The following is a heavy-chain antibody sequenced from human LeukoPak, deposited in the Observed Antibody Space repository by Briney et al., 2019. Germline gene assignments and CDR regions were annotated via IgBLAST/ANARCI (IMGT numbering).Heavy chain of an antibody. CDR3: AREVEMATKNDY. Sequence: ASVKVSCKASGYTFTSYAMNWVRQAPGQGLEWMGWINPNSGGTNYAQKFQGRVTMTRDTSISTAYMELSRLRSDDTAVYYCAREVEMATKNDYWGQGTLVTVSS. CDR1: GYTFTSYA. D-gene: IGHD5-24*01. CDR2: INPNSGGT. V-gene: IGHV1-2*02. J-gene: IGHJ4*02.